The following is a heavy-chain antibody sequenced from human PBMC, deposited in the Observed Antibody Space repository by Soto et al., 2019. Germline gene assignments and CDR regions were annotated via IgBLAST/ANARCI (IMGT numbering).Heavy chain of an antibody. V-gene: IGHV1-3*01. D-gene: IGHD3-10*01. CDR1: GYTFTSYA. CDR2: INAGNGNT. J-gene: IGHJ5*02. CDR3: ARDKDYYGSGSYWVSRWFDP. Sequence: ASVKVSCKASGYTFTSYAMHWVRQAPGQRLEWMGWINAGNGNTSYAQKFQGRVTMTRDTSTSTVYMELSSLRSEDTAVYYCARDKDYYGSGSYWVSRWFDPWGQGTLVTVSS.